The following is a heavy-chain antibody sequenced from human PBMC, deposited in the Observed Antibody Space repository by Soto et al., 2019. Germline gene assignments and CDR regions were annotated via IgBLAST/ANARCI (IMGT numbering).Heavy chain of an antibody. CDR1: GYTFISYD. CDR3: ARGDGYIFDY. CDR2: MNPNTGDT. V-gene: IGHV1-8*01. J-gene: IGHJ4*02. D-gene: IGHD5-12*01. Sequence: QVQLVQSGAEVKKPGASVKVSCKASGYTFISYDINWVRRATGQGLEWMGWMNPNTGDTGYAQKFQGRVTMTRNTSINTANLELSSLRSDDTAVYFCARGDGYIFDYWGQGNLVTVSS.